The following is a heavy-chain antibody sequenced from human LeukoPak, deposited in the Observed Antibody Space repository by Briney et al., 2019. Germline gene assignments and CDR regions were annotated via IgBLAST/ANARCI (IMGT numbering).Heavy chain of an antibody. J-gene: IGHJ3*02. CDR3: ARDIVVVPAPPFHAFDI. Sequence: PSETLSLTCTVSGGSISSYYWSWIRQPAGKGLEWIGRIYSSGSTNYNPSLKSRVTISIDTSKNQFSLKLSSVTAADTAVYYCARDIVVVPAPPFHAFDIWGQGTMVTVSS. V-gene: IGHV4-4*07. CDR2: IYSSGST. CDR1: GGSISSYY. D-gene: IGHD2-2*01.